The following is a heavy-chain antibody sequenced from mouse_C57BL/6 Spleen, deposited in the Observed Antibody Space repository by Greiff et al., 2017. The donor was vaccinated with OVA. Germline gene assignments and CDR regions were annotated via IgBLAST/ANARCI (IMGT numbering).Heavy chain of an antibody. J-gene: IGHJ3*01. CDR3: AKDGYYPWFAY. D-gene: IGHD2-3*01. CDR2: IWRGGST. Sequence: QVQLQQSGPGLVQPSQSLSITCTVSGFSLTSYGVHWVRQPPGKGLEWLGVIWRGGSTDYNAAFISRLSISKDNSKSQVFFKMNSLQADDAAIYYCAKDGYYPWFAYWGQGTLVTVSA. V-gene: IGHV2-4*01. CDR1: GFSLTSYG.